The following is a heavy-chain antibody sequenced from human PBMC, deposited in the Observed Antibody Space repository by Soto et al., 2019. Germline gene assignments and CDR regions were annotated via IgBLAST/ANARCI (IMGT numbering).Heavy chain of an antibody. V-gene: IGHV2-5*02. CDR3: AHRVTYYYDSSGLDYFDY. J-gene: IGHJ4*02. Sequence: QITLKESGPTLVKPTQTLTLTCTFSGFSLSTSGVGVGWIRQPPVKALEWLALIYWDDDKRYSSSLKSRLTITKDTSKNQVVLTMTNMHPVDTATYYCAHRVTYYYDSSGLDYFDYWGQGTLVTVSS. D-gene: IGHD3-22*01. CDR1: GFSLSTSGVG. CDR2: IYWDDDK.